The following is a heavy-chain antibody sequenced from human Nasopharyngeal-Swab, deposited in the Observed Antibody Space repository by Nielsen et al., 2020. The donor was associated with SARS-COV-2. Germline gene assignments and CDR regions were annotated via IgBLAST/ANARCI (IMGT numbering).Heavy chain of an antibody. J-gene: IGHJ4*02. CDR3: VHSTCWRLYY. V-gene: IGHV2-5*02. CDR2: LYWDDDN. Sequence: SGPTLVKPSQTLTLTCTFSGFSLSTSKVGVSWVRQLPGKALEWLALLYWDDDNRYNPSLKGRITITKDTSKNHVVLTMTNMDPVDTATYFCVHSTCWRLYYWGQGTLVTVSS. CDR1: GFSLSTSKVG. D-gene: IGHD2-21*01.